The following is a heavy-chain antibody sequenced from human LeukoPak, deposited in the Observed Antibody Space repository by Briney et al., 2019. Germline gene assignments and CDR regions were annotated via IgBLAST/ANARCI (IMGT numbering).Heavy chain of an antibody. Sequence: PGGSLRLSCAASGFTFSSYGMHWVRQAPGKGLEWVAVISYDGSNKYYADSVKGRFTISRDNAKNSLFLQMNSLRAEDTAVYFCARGAGAPDYEGQGTLVTVSS. CDR1: GFTFSSYG. CDR3: ARGAGAPDY. D-gene: IGHD4/OR15-4a*01. J-gene: IGHJ4*02. V-gene: IGHV3-30*03. CDR2: ISYDGSNK.